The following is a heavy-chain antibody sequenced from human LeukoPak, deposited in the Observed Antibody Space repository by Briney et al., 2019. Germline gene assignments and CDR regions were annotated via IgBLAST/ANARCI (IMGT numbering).Heavy chain of an antibody. D-gene: IGHD2-2*01. J-gene: IGHJ6*02. CDR2: ISGSGSRGSGITGGNT. CDR1: GFNFKLSA. CDR3: ARDEGYCSRTSCYGASKGMDV. Sequence: GGSLRLSCAASGFNFKLSAMSWGRQAPGKGLEWVALISGSGSRGSGITGGNTYYADSVKGRFTISRDNSKNTLYLQMNSLRAEDTAVYYCARDEGYCSRTSCYGASKGMDVWGQGTAVIVSS. V-gene: IGHV3-30-3*01.